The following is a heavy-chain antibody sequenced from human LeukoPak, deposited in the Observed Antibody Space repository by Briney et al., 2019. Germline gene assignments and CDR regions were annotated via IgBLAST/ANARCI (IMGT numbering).Heavy chain of an antibody. D-gene: IGHD4-17*01. CDR3: ARISTVYTFDF. J-gene: IGHJ4*02. CDR2: ISSSGSTI. CDR1: GFTFSDYY. V-gene: IGHV3-11*01. Sequence: GGSLRLSCAASGFTFSDYYMSWIRQAPGKGLEWVSYISSSGSTIYYADSVKGRFTISRDNAKNSMYLQMNSLRAEDTAVYYCARISTVYTFDFWGQGTLVTVSS.